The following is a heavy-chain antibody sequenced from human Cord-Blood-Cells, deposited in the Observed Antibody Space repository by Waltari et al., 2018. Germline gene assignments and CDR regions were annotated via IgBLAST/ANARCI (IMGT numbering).Heavy chain of an antibody. CDR3: ARGGPVVPAAIDY. D-gene: IGHD2-2*01. CDR2: IYSGGST. CDR1: GFTVSSNY. Sequence: EVQLVESGGGLIQPGGSLRLSCAASGFTVSSNYMSWVRQAPGKGLEWVSVIYSGGSTDYADSVKGRFTISRDNSKNTLYLQMNSLRAEDTAVYYCARGGPVVPAAIDYWGQGTLVTVSS. J-gene: IGHJ4*02. V-gene: IGHV3-53*01.